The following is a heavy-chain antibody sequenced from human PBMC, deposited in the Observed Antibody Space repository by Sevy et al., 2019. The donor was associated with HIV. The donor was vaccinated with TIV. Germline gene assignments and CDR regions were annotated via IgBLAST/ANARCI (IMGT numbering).Heavy chain of an antibody. Sequence: ASVKVSCKASGYTFTGYYMHWVRQAPGQGLEWMGWINPNSGGTNYAQKFQGRVTMTRDTSISTAYMELSRLRSDDTAVYYCARERGGYSYGRHYYYYGMDVWGQGTTVTVSS. D-gene: IGHD5-18*01. CDR1: GYTFTGYY. CDR2: INPNSGGT. CDR3: ARERGGYSYGRHYYYYGMDV. V-gene: IGHV1-2*02. J-gene: IGHJ6*02.